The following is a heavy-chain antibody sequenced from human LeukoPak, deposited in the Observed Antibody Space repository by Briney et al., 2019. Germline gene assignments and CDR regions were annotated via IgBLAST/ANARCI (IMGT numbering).Heavy chain of an antibody. Sequence: PGTSLRLSCAASGFTFSRFGMHWVRQAPGTGLEWVAVIWYDGGNKYYADSVKGRFTIFRDNPKNTVYLEMNSLRVEDTAVYYCARWDYSAAARRSGDYSMDVWGQGTTVTVSS. J-gene: IGHJ6*02. V-gene: IGHV3-33*01. CDR2: IWYDGGNK. D-gene: IGHD3-3*01. CDR1: GFTFSRFG. CDR3: ARWDYSAAARRSGDYSMDV.